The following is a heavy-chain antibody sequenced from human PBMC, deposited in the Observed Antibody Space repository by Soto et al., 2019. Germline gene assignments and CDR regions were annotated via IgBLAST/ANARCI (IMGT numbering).Heavy chain of an antibody. CDR3: ALHGDDYVWGSYRYDDAFDI. CDR1: GYTFTSYY. V-gene: IGHV1-46*01. CDR2: INPSGGST. J-gene: IGHJ3*02. Sequence: ASVKVSCEASGYTFTSYYMHWVRRAPGQGLEWMGIINPSGGSTSYAQKFQGRVTMTRDTSTSTVYMELSSLRSEDTAVYYCALHGDDYVWGSYRYDDAFDIWGQGTMVTVSS. D-gene: IGHD3-16*02.